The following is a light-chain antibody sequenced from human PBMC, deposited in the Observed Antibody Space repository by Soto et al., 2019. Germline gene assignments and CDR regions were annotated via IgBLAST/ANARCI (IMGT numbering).Light chain of an antibody. J-gene: IGKJ4*01. CDR1: QSITIY. CDR3: HQSLTTPLT. CDR2: ATS. Sequence: DIQMTQSPSSLSASVGDRVTITCRASQSITIYLNWYQQKPGKAPKLLIFATSSLQSGVPSRFSGSGSGTDFTLTISSLLPEDLATYYCHQSLTTPLTFGGGTKVEIK. V-gene: IGKV1-39*01.